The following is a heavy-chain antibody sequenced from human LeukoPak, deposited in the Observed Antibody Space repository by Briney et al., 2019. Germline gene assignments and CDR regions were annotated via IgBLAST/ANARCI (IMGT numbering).Heavy chain of an antibody. CDR3: AKVGSSWFRSYFDY. Sequence: GGSLRLSCAASGFTFDIYAMSWVRQAPGKGLEWVSTISGSGGSTYYADSVKGRFTISRDNSKNTLYLQMNSLRAEDTAVYYCAKVGSSWFRSYFDYWGQGTLVTVSS. D-gene: IGHD6-13*01. V-gene: IGHV3-23*01. J-gene: IGHJ4*02. CDR2: ISGSGGST. CDR1: GFTFDIYA.